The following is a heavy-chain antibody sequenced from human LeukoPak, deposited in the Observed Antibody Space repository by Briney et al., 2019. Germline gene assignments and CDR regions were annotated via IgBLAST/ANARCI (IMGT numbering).Heavy chain of an antibody. CDR1: GFPFTSYG. Sequence: ASVKVSCKASGFPFTSYGVSWVRQAPGQGLEWMGIIYPGDSDTRYSPSFQGQVTISADKSISTAYLQWSSLKASDTAMYYCARHVHVDTAGFGYWGQGTLVTVSS. CDR3: ARHVHVDTAGFGY. J-gene: IGHJ4*02. V-gene: IGHV5-51*01. CDR2: IYPGDSDT. D-gene: IGHD5-18*01.